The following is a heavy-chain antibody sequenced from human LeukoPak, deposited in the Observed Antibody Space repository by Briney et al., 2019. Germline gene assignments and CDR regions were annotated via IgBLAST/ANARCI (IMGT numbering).Heavy chain of an antibody. Sequence: SVKVSCKASGGTFSSYAISWVRQAPGQGLEWMGGIIPIFGTANHAQKFQGRVTITADESTSTAYMELSSLRSEDTAVYYCARDVYDSSANAGMFDYWGQGTLVTVSS. J-gene: IGHJ4*02. CDR1: GGTFSSYA. D-gene: IGHD3-22*01. CDR3: ARDVYDSSANAGMFDY. CDR2: IIPIFGTA. V-gene: IGHV1-69*13.